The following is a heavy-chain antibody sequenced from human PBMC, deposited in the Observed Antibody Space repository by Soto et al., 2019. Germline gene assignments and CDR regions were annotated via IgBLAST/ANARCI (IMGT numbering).Heavy chain of an antibody. J-gene: IGHJ4*02. CDR2: IIPIFGTA. D-gene: IGHD3-3*01. CDR1: GGTFSSYA. V-gene: IGHV1-69*13. CDR3: ARQASDPFGVVVSYFDY. Sequence: SVKVSCKASGGTFSSYAISWVRQAPGQGLEWMGGIIPIFGTANYAQKFQGRVTITADESTSTAYMELSSLRSEDTAVYYCARQASDPFGVVVSYFDYWGQGTLVTVSS.